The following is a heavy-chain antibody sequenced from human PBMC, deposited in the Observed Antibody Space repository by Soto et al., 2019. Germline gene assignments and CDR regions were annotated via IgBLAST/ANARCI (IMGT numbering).Heavy chain of an antibody. CDR1: GGSFIAYY. J-gene: IGHJ4*02. Sequence: SETLSLTCAVYGGSFIAYYWSWIRQPPGKGLEWIGEINHSGSTNYNPSLKSRVTISVDTSKNQFSLKLSSVTAADTAVYYCARGLGGFGVVTFDYWGQGTLVAVSS. CDR2: INHSGST. CDR3: ARGLGGFGVVTFDY. D-gene: IGHD3-3*01. V-gene: IGHV4-34*01.